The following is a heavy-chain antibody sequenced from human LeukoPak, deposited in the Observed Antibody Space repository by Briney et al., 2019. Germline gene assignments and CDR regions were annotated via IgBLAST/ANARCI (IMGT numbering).Heavy chain of an antibody. Sequence: ASVTVSGKASGYTVTSYYMHWVRQAPGQGHEWMGIINPSGGSTSYAQKFQGRVTMTRDMSTSTVYMELSSLRSEDTAVYYCARATYYYDSSGYNFDYWAREPWSPSPQ. D-gene: IGHD3-22*01. CDR2: INPSGGST. CDR3: ARATYYYDSSGYNFDY. V-gene: IGHV1-46*01. J-gene: IGHJ4*02. CDR1: GYTVTSYY.